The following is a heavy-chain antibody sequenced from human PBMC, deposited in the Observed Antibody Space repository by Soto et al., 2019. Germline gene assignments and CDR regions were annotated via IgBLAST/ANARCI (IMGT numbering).Heavy chain of an antibody. J-gene: IGHJ6*02. V-gene: IGHV3-7*03. D-gene: IGHD6-13*01. CDR1: GFTFSSYW. CDR2: IKQDGSEK. Sequence: QPGGSLRLSCAASGFTFSSYWMSWVRQAPGKGLEWVANIKQDGSEKYYVDSVKGRFTISRDNAKNSLYLQMNSLRAEDTAVYYCARVAAAGRLYYYGMDVWGQGTTVTVSS. CDR3: ARVAAAGRLYYYGMDV.